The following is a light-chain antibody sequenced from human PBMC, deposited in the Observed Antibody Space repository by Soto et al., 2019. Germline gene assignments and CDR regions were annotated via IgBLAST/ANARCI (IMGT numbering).Light chain of an antibody. CDR2: AAS. J-gene: IGKJ4*01. V-gene: IGKV1-12*01. Sequence: DIQMTQSPSSVSASVGDRVTITCRASQGITSWLAWYQQKPGRAPKLLIYAASSLQSGFPSRFSGSGSWRDFTLTISSLQPEDFATYYCQHTSSFPLTFGVGTKVEIK. CDR3: QHTSSFPLT. CDR1: QGITSW.